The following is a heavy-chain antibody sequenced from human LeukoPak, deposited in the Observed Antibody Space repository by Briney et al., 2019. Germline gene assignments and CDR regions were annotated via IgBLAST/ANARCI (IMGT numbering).Heavy chain of an antibody. CDR2: INPDDSEI. CDR1: GYSFTNYW. D-gene: IGHD6-19*01. CDR3: ARHSGSVAGTGTDY. J-gene: IGHJ4*02. V-gene: IGHV5-51*01. Sequence: GESLKISCKGSGYSFTNYWIGWVRQTPGKGLEWMGVINPDDSEIKYSPSLQGQVTISADKSISTAYLQWSSLKASDTAMYYCARHSGSVAGTGTDYWGQGTLVTVSS.